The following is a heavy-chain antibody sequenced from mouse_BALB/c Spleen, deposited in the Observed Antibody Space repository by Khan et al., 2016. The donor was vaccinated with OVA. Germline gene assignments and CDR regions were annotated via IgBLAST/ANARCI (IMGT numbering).Heavy chain of an antibody. V-gene: IGHV14-3*02. CDR3: ARGGWSYAMDY. CDR1: GFNIKDTY. J-gene: IGHJ4*01. CDR2: IDPANGNT. Sequence: VQLQQSGAELVKPGASVKLSCTASGFNIKDTYVHWVNQRPELGLEWIGRIDPANGNTKYDPKFQGKATITADTYSNTAYLHRSSLTSEYTAVYYCARGGWSYAMDYWGQGTSVTVSS. D-gene: IGHD1-1*02.